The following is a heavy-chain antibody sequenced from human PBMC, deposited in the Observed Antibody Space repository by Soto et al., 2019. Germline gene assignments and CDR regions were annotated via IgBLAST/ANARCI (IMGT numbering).Heavy chain of an antibody. CDR1: GFTFSSYA. CDR2: ISYDGSNK. CDR3: ARDPEGFWCGYSDY. Sequence: QVQLVESGGGVVQPGRSLRLSCAASGFTFSSYAMHWVRQAPGKGLEWVAVISYDGSNKYYADSVKGRFTISRDNSKNTLYLQMNSLRAEDTAVYYCARDPEGFWCGYSDYWGQGTLVTVSS. D-gene: IGHD3-3*01. J-gene: IGHJ4*02. V-gene: IGHV3-30-3*01.